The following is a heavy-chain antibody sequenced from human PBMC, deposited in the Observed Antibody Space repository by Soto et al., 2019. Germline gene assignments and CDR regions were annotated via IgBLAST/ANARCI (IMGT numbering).Heavy chain of an antibody. J-gene: IGHJ4*02. CDR3: ARDLATVTNY. V-gene: IGHV3-66*01. CDR2: IYSGGST. Sequence: EVQLVASGGGLVQPGGSLRLSCAASGFTVSSNYMSWVRQAPGKGREWVSVIYSGGSTYYGDSVKGRFTISKDNSKNTLYLQMNSLRAEDTSVYYCARDLATVTNYWGQGTLVTVSS. CDR1: GFTVSSNY. D-gene: IGHD4-17*01.